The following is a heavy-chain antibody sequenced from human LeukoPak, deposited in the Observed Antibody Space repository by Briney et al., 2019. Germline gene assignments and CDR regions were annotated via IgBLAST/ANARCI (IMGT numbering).Heavy chain of an antibody. J-gene: IGHJ4*02. Sequence: ASVKVSCKASGYTFTSYAMHWVRQAPGQRLEWMGWINAGNGNTKYSQKFQGRVTITRDTSASTAYMELSSLRSEDTAVYYCARDPAPYYDYVWGSYMDKWGQGTLVTVSS. CDR1: GYTFTSYA. V-gene: IGHV1-3*01. D-gene: IGHD3-16*01. CDR2: INAGNGNT. CDR3: ARDPAPYYDYVWGSYMDK.